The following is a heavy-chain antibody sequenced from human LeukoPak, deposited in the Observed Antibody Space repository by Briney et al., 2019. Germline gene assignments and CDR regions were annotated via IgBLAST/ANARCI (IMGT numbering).Heavy chain of an antibody. CDR1: GFTFSSYS. D-gene: IGHD6-13*01. Sequence: GGSLRLSCAASGFTFSSYSMNWVRQAPGKGLEWVSSISSSSSYIYYADSVKGRFTISRDNAKNSLYLQMNSLRAEDTAVYYCARGTIAAAGIAETGDYWGQGTLVTVSS. CDR2: ISSSSSYI. CDR3: ARGTIAAAGIAETGDY. J-gene: IGHJ4*02. V-gene: IGHV3-21*01.